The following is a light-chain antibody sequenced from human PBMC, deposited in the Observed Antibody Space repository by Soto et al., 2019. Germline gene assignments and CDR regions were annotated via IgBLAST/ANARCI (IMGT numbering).Light chain of an antibody. CDR1: QGISKY. V-gene: IGKV1-17*03. Sequence: DIQMTQSPSAMSASVGDRVTITCRASQGISKYLAWFQQRPGKVPRRLVYAASSLQSVVPSRFSGSRSGTEFTIPISSLQPEDFETYYCLQHTSYPWTFAQGTKVEI. J-gene: IGKJ1*01. CDR2: AAS. CDR3: LQHTSYPWT.